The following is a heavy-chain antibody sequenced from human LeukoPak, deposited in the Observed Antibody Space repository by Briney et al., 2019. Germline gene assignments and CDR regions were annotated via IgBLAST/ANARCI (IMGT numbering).Heavy chain of an antibody. Sequence: ASVKVSCKVSGDTVTGFSIHLVRQAPGHGLEWMGGFDPEDGARIFAQKFQGRVTMTEDTSTGTAYMDLSSLRSEDTAVYYCATGYTYDYSLYWGQGTLVTVSS. CDR2: FDPEDGAR. CDR3: ATGYTYDYSLY. CDR1: GDTVTGFS. V-gene: IGHV1-24*01. D-gene: IGHD5-18*01. J-gene: IGHJ4*02.